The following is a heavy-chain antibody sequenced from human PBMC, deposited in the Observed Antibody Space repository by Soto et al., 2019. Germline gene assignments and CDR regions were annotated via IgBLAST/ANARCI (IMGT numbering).Heavy chain of an antibody. D-gene: IGHD6-6*01. CDR2: IDPSDSYT. CDR1: GYSFTSYW. Sequence: GESLKISCKGSGYSFTSYWISWVRQMPGKGLEWMGRIDPSDSYTNYSPSFQGHVTISADKSISTAYLQWSSLKASDTAMYYCARRKYSSSSGHYYYGMDVWGQGTTVTV. V-gene: IGHV5-10-1*01. CDR3: ARRKYSSSSGHYYYGMDV. J-gene: IGHJ6*02.